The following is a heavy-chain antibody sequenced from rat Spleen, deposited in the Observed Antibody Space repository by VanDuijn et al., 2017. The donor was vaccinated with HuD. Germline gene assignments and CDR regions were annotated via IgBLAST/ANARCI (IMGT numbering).Heavy chain of an antibody. Sequence: RLQESGPGLLKPSQSLSLTCSVTGFSITTHYWGWIRKFPGNKMEWMGYISFSRSTTYNPSLKSRISISRDTSKNQFFLQLNSVTTEDTATYYCARYRNTMGLFDYWGQGVMVTVSS. V-gene: IGHV3-1*01. CDR1: GFSITTHY. CDR2: ISFSRST. J-gene: IGHJ2*01. CDR3: ARYRNTMGLFDY. D-gene: IGHD1-7*01.